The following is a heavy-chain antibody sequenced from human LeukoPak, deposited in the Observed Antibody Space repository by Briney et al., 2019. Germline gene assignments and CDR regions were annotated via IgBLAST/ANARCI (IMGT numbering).Heavy chain of an antibody. V-gene: IGHV4-39*01. CDR3: ARQGSGNYLSPVNY. Sequence: PSETLSLTCTVSGGSISSNNYYWGWIRQPPGKGLEWIGTIYYSGSTYYNPSLKNQVTISVDTSKNQFSLKLSSVTAADTAVYYCARQGSGNYLSPVNYWGQGTLFTVSS. D-gene: IGHD1-26*01. CDR1: GGSISSNNYY. J-gene: IGHJ4*02. CDR2: IYYSGST.